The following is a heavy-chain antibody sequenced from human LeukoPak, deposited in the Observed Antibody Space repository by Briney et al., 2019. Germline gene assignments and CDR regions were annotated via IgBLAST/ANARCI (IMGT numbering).Heavy chain of an antibody. CDR3: AKISSSEKLELLYFDY. Sequence: GGSLRLSCAASGFTFSSYAMSWVRQAPGKGLEWVSAISGSGGSTYYADSVKGRFTISRDNSKNTLYLQMNSLRAEDTAVYYCAKISSSEKLELLYFDYWGQGTLVTVSS. V-gene: IGHV3-23*01. D-gene: IGHD1-7*01. CDR2: ISGSGGST. CDR1: GFTFSSYA. J-gene: IGHJ4*02.